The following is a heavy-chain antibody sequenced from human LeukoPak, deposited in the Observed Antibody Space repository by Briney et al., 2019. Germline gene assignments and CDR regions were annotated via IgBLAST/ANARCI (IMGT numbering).Heavy chain of an antibody. CDR2: INGDETSR. J-gene: IGHJ6*02. V-gene: IGHV3-74*01. Sequence: GGSLRLSCTASGFTFRDYWMHWIRQTPREGLVWVSRINGDETSRAYADSVEGRFTISRDNAKNTLYLQMNSLRAEDTAVYYCARHNWNDVAHYGMDVWGQGTTVTVSS. D-gene: IGHD1-1*01. CDR1: GFTFRDYW. CDR3: ARHNWNDVAHYGMDV.